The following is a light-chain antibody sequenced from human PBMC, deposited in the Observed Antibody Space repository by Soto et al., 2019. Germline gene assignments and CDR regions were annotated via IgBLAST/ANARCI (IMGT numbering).Light chain of an antibody. CDR1: SIDVGSYNL. CDR2: EVS. Sequence: SLLANPAHLSGSPWQLITLSINGTSIDVGSYNLVSWYQQHPGKAPKLMIYEVSKRPSGVSNRFSGYKSGNTASLTISGLQAEDEADYYCCSYAGSNNYVFGTGTKVTGL. J-gene: IGLJ1*01. CDR3: CSYAGSNNYV. V-gene: IGLV2-23*02.